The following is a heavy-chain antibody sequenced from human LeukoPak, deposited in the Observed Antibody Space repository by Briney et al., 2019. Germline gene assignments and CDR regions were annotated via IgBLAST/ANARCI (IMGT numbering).Heavy chain of an antibody. D-gene: IGHD3-9*01. V-gene: IGHV3-48*02. CDR2: IRTTAEGAKYA. CDR3: AAGKRYAFDY. J-gene: IGHJ4*02. CDR1: GFSFTDYP. Sequence: PGGSLILSCATSGFSFTDYPMNWVRQAPGKGLEWISNIRTTAEGAKYAYYADSVKGRVTISRDDVKNTLYLHMNSLRDDDTVVYYCAAGKRYAFDYWGQGILVTISS.